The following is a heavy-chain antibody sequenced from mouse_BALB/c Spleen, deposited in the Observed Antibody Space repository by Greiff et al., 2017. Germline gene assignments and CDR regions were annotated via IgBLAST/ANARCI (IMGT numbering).Heavy chain of an antibody. CDR2: ISSGGSYT. CDR1: GFTFSSYG. CDR3: ARQQITTVDAIGY. J-gene: IGHJ4*01. Sequence: EVMLVESGGDLVKPGGSLKLSCAASGFTFSSYGMSWVRQTPDKRLEWVATISSGGSYTYYPDSVKGRFTISRDNAKNTLYLQMSSLKSEDTAMYYCARQQITTVDAIGYWGQGTSVTVSS. V-gene: IGHV5-6*01. D-gene: IGHD1-1*01.